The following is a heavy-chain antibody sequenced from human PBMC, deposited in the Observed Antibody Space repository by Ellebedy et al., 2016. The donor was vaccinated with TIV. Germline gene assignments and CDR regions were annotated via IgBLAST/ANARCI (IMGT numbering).Heavy chain of an antibody. D-gene: IGHD6-19*01. CDR1: GGTFSSYA. Sequence: SVKVSXKASGGTFSSYAISWVRQAPGQGLEWMGGIIPIFGTANYAQKFQGRVTITADESTSTAYMELSSLRSEDTAVYYCARADSSPSTYYYYYGMDVWGQGTLVTVSS. CDR2: IIPIFGTA. V-gene: IGHV1-69*13. CDR3: ARADSSPSTYYYYYGMDV. J-gene: IGHJ6*02.